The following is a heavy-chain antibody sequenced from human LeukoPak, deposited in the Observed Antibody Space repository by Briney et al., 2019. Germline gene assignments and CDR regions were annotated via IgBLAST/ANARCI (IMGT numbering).Heavy chain of an antibody. CDR3: ARDPCSSTSCLDAFDI. D-gene: IGHD2-2*01. Sequence: ASVKVSCKASGYTFTGYYMHWVRQAPGQGLEWMGWINPNSGGTNYAQKFQGRVTMTRDTSISTAYMELSRLRSDDTAVYYCARDPCSSTSCLDAFDIWGQGTMVTVSS. CDR1: GYTFTGYY. J-gene: IGHJ3*02. V-gene: IGHV1-2*02. CDR2: INPNSGGT.